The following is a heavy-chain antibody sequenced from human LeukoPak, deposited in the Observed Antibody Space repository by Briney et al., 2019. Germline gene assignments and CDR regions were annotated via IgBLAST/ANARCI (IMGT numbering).Heavy chain of an antibody. J-gene: IGHJ4*02. CDR1: GGSISSSSYY. Sequence: PSETLSLTCTVSGGSISSSSYYWGWIRQPPGKGLEWIGSIYYSGSTYYNPSLKSRVTISVDTSKNQFSLKLSSVTAADTAVYYCARHESGSSSPPDYWGQGTLVTVSS. D-gene: IGHD1-26*01. V-gene: IGHV4-39*01. CDR2: IYYSGST. CDR3: ARHESGSSSPPDY.